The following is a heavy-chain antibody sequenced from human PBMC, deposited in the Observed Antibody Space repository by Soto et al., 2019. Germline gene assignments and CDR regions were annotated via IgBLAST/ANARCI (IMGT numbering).Heavy chain of an antibody. Sequence: SETLSLTCTVSGGSISSSIYYWGWICQPPGKGLEWIGSIYYRGNTYYNPSLKSRVTISVDTSKNQFSLKLSSVTAADTAAYYCAIYDSSGSRGFQHWGQGTLVTVSS. D-gene: IGHD3-22*01. CDR1: GGSISSSIYY. CDR3: AIYDSSGSRGFQH. J-gene: IGHJ1*01. CDR2: IYYRGNT. V-gene: IGHV4-39*07.